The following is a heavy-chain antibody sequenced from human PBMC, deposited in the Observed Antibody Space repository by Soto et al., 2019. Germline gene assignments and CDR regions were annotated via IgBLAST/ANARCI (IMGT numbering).Heavy chain of an antibody. CDR2: INQDGSEK. D-gene: IGHD1-26*01. V-gene: IGHV3-7*04. J-gene: IGHJ4*02. CDR3: SGGVGDAF. CDR1: ESTVSRDW. Sequence: EVHLVESGGGLVQTGGSLRLSCAIFESTVSRDWMNWVRQAPGKGLEWVAHINQDGSEKYYVASVKGRFTISRDNAKKALHLQMTSLRPADTAMYYCSGGVGDAFWGQGTLVTVSS.